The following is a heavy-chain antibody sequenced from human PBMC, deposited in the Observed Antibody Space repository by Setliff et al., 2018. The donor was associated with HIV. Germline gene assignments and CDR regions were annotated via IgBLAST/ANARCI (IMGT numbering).Heavy chain of an antibody. CDR1: GGSIGSGGFY. J-gene: IGHJ4*02. Sequence: SETLSLTCTVTGGSIGSGGFYWTWIRQHPGKGLEWIGYIYYSGSTYYNPSLKSRVTISVDTSRNQFSLKLSSVTAADTAVYYCARDRSDYYNLPGYFDHWGQGTPVTVSS. D-gene: IGHD3-3*01. CDR3: ARDRSDYYNLPGYFDH. CDR2: IYYSGST. V-gene: IGHV4-31*03.